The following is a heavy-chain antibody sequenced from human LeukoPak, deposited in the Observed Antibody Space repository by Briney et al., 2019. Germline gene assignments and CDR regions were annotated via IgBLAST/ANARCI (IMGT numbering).Heavy chain of an antibody. D-gene: IGHD2/OR15-2a*01. Sequence: GGSLRLSCATSGFTFSTYSMNWVRQAPGKGLEWVSSIGTSSSSIYYADSVRGRFTISRDNARNSLYLQMNSLRAEDTAVYYCVRIPNSANFPNWFDPWGQGTLDTVSS. CDR3: VRIPNSANFPNWFDP. CDR2: IGTSSSSI. J-gene: IGHJ5*02. CDR1: GFTFSTYS. V-gene: IGHV3-21*01.